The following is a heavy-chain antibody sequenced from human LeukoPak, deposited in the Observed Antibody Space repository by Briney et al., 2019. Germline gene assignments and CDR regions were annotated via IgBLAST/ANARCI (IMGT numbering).Heavy chain of an antibody. J-gene: IGHJ6*03. CDR3: AKELWFGELYYYYMDV. D-gene: IGHD3-10*01. CDR2: ISYDGSNK. V-gene: IGHV3-30*04. CDR1: GFTFSSYA. Sequence: PGRSLRLSCAASGFTFSSYAMHWVRQAPGKGLEWVAVISYDGSNKYYADSVKGRFTISRDDSKNTLYLQMNSLRAEDTAVYYCAKELWFGELYYYYMDVWGKGTTVTVSS.